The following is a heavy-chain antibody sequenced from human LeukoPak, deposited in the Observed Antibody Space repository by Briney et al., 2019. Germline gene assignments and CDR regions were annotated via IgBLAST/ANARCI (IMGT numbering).Heavy chain of an antibody. CDR1: GGTFSSYA. V-gene: IGHV1-69*13. CDR3: AGLFPPGSAFDI. D-gene: IGHD3-10*02. J-gene: IGHJ3*02. Sequence: SVKVSCKASGGTFSSYAISWVRQAPGQGLEWMGGIIPIFGTANYAQKFQGRVTITADESTSTAYMEPSSLRSEDTAVYYCAGLFPPGSAFDIWGQGTMVTVSS. CDR2: IIPIFGTA.